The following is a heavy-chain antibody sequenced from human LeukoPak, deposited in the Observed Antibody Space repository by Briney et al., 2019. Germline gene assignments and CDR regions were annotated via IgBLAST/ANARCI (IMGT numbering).Heavy chain of an antibody. V-gene: IGHV3-49*04. J-gene: IGHJ4*02. CDR3: TSFDY. CDR1: GFTFSSYA. CDR2: IRSKAYGGTT. Sequence: PGGSLRLSCAASGFTFSSYAMSWVRQAPGKGLEWVGFIRSKAYGGTTEYAASVKGRFTISRDDSKSIAYLQMNSLKTEDTAVYYCTSFDYWGQGTLVTVSS.